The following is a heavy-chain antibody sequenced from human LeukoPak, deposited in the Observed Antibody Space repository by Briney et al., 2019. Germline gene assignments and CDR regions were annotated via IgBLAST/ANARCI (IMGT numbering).Heavy chain of an antibody. D-gene: IGHD6-6*01. CDR2: IWSDGSNN. Sequence: RPGGSLRLSCAASGFTFSSYGMHWVRQAPGKGLEWVAVIWSDGSNNNYADSVKGRFTISRDNSKNTLYLQMNSLRDEDTAVYYCARDRYSSSGNFVYWGQGTLVTVSS. CDR1: GFTFSSYG. V-gene: IGHV3-33*01. CDR3: ARDRYSSSGNFVY. J-gene: IGHJ4*02.